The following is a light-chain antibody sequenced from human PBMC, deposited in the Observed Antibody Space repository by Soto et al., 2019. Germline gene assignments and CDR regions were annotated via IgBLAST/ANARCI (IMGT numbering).Light chain of an antibody. Sequence: QSALTQPASVSGSPGQSIAISCTGTSSDVGGYNYVSWYQQHPGKAPKHMIYEVSNRPSGVSNRFSGSKSGNTASLTISGLQAEDEADYYCSSYTSSSTLSVVFGGGTQLTVL. V-gene: IGLV2-14*01. CDR2: EVS. J-gene: IGLJ2*01. CDR1: SSDVGGYNY. CDR3: SSYTSSSTLSVV.